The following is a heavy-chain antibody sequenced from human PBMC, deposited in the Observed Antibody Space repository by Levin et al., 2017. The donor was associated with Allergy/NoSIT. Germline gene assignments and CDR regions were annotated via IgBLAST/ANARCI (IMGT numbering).Heavy chain of an antibody. Sequence: GGSLRLSCAASGFTFSSYAMHWVRQAPGKGLEWVAVISYDGSNKYYADSVKGRFTISRDNSKNTLYLQMNSLRAEDTAVYYCARKEDSSGYGYWGQGTLVTVSS. V-gene: IGHV3-30-3*01. CDR3: ARKEDSSGYGY. CDR1: GFTFSSYA. CDR2: ISYDGSNK. D-gene: IGHD3-22*01. J-gene: IGHJ4*02.